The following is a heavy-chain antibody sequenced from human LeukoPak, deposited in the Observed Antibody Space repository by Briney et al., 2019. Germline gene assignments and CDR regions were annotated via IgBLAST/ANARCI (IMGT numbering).Heavy chain of an antibody. Sequence: SETLSLTCAVYGGSFSGYYWSWIRQPPGKGLEWIGEINHSGSTNYNPSLKSRVTISVDTSKNQFSLKLSSVTAADTAVYYCARGRFDWLLHYFDYWGQGTLVTDSS. CDR3: ARGRFDWLLHYFDY. CDR1: GGSFSGYY. D-gene: IGHD3-9*01. V-gene: IGHV4-34*01. CDR2: INHSGST. J-gene: IGHJ4*02.